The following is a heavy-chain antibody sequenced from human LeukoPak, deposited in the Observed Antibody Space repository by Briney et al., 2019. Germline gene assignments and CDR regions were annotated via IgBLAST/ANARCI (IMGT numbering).Heavy chain of an antibody. Sequence: GGSLRLSCAASGFTFSSYWKSWVRQAPGKGLEWVANIKQDGSEKYYVDSVKGRFTISRDNAKNSLYLQMNSLRAEDTAVYYCARGGSSHYWGQGTLVTVSS. J-gene: IGHJ4*02. CDR2: IKQDGSEK. D-gene: IGHD6-6*01. V-gene: IGHV3-7*01. CDR3: ARGGSSHY. CDR1: GFTFSSYW.